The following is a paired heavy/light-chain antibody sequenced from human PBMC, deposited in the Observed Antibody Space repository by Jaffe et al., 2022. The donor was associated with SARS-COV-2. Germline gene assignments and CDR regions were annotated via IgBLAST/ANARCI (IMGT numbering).Light chain of an antibody. CDR3: QHYDGLPLCT. CDR1: QSITSTY. CDR2: GAS. Sequence: EIVLTQSPGTLSLSPGERATLSCRASQSITSTYLAWYQQKPGQAPRLLIYGASSRATGIPDRFSGSGSGTDFTLTISRLEPEDFAVYYCQHYDGLPLCTFGQGTKLEIK. J-gene: IGKJ2*02. V-gene: IGKV3-20*01.
Heavy chain of an antibody. CDR3: ARGHIVVVPSTQPPGFAYDI. D-gene: IGHD2-2*01. J-gene: IGHJ3*02. CDR1: GGSISSGRYY. Sequence: QVQLQESGPGLVKPSQTLSLTCTVSGGSISSGRYYWSWIRQPAGKGLEWIGHIYSSGSTKSNPSLKSRVTISADTSKNQFFLKVNSVTAADSAVYYCARGHIVVVPSTQPPGFAYDIWGQGTMVTVSS. CDR2: IYSSGST. V-gene: IGHV4-61*02.